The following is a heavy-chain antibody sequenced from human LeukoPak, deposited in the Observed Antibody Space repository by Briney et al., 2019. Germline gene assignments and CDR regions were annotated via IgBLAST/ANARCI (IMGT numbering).Heavy chain of an antibody. CDR3: ASIGWAFDY. CDR2: ISGSGGST. J-gene: IGHJ4*02. V-gene: IGHV3-23*01. CDR1: GFTVSSYG. D-gene: IGHD6-19*01. Sequence: GGSLRLSCAASGFTVSSYGMSWVRQAPGKGLEWVSAISGSGGSTYYADSVKGRFTISRDNSKNTLYLRMNSLRADDTAVYYCASIGWAFDYWGQGTLVTVSS.